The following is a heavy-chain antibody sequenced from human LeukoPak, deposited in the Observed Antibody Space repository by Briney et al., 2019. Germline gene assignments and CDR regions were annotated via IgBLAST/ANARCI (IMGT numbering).Heavy chain of an antibody. CDR2: IYYTGDT. CDR1: GGSITSYY. V-gene: IGHV4-59*01. J-gene: IGHJ4*02. Sequence: SETLSLTCTVSGGSITSYYWSWIRQSPGKGLEWIGYIYYTGDTKYNPSLKSRVTISVATSKDHFSLKLTSVTAADTAVYYCARLNIGSYYFDYWGQGTLVTVSS. D-gene: IGHD2/OR15-2a*01. CDR3: ARLNIGSYYFDY.